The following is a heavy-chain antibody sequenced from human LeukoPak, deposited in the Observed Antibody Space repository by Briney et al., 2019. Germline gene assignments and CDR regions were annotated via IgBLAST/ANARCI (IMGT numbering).Heavy chain of an antibody. CDR2: IIPIFGTA. CDR1: GGTFSSYA. CDR3: ARNFLYDSSGYYVGSYYFDY. J-gene: IGHJ4*02. Sequence: SVKVSCKASGGTFSSYAISWVRQAPGQGLEWMGGIIPIFGTANYAQKFQGRVTITADESTSTAYMELSSLRSEDTAVYYCARNFLYDSSGYYVGSYYFDYWGQGTLVTVSS. V-gene: IGHV1-69*13. D-gene: IGHD3-22*01.